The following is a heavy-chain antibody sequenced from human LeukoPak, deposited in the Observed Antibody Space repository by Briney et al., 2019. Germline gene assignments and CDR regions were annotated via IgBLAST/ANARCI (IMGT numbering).Heavy chain of an antibody. J-gene: IGHJ4*02. CDR2: ISGSGGSI. CDR3: AKDVGYCSSTSCYHFDY. CDR1: GFTFSSYA. Sequence: GGSLRLSCAASGFTFSSYAMSWVRQAPGKGLEWVSAISGSGGSIYYADSVKGRFTISRDNSKNTLYLQMNSLRAEDAAVYYCAKDVGYCSSTSCYHFDYWGQGTLVAVSS. D-gene: IGHD2-2*01. V-gene: IGHV3-23*01.